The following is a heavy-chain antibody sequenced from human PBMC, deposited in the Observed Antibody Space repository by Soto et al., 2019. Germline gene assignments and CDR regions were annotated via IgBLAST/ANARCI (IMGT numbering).Heavy chain of an antibody. Sequence: PGGSLRLSCAAPRVTLSSYWIHRVRQAPGNGLVWVSRIKSDVCRTTYAASEKGRFIISRDNTKNTRYLQLNSLRAEDTALYYCARETFDPWGQGTLVTVS. CDR1: RVTLSSYW. J-gene: IGHJ5*02. CDR3: ARETFDP. V-gene: IGHV3-74*01. CDR2: IKSDVCRT.